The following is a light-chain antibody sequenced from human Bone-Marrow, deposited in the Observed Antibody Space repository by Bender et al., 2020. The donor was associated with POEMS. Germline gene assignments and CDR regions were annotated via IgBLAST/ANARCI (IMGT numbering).Light chain of an antibody. CDR3: SSYGSGTPLL. V-gene: IGLV2-14*01. CDR2: EVS. CDR1: RSDVGGYQY. J-gene: IGLJ3*02. Sequence: QSALSQPASVSGSLGQSITISCVGTRSDVGGYQYVSWYQQLPGRGPKLIMYEVSHRPSGISDRFSGSKSDNTASLTISGLQTEDEADYYCSSYGSGTPLLFGGGTTVTVL.